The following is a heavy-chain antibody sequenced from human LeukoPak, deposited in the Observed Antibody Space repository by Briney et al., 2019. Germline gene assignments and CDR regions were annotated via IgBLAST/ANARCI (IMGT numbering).Heavy chain of an antibody. V-gene: IGHV3-64*02. CDR1: EFTSSNFV. Sequence: GGPLKLSGAASEFTSSNFVRVGFGQPPGKGLDYFSTISYMGGSANYADSVKGRFTISRDNSKNTLYLQVGSLRDEDMAVYYCARVPRPCGASTSCQGAFDVWGQGTMVTVSS. CDR3: ARVPRPCGASTSCQGAFDV. CDR2: ISYMGGSA. D-gene: IGHD2-2*01. J-gene: IGHJ3*01.